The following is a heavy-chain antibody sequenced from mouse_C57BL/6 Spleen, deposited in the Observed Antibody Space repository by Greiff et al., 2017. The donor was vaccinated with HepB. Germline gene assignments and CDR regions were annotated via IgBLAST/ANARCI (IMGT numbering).Heavy chain of an antibody. D-gene: IGHD4-1*01. CDR2: ISGGGGNT. Sequence: EVQLVESGGGLVKPGGSLKLSCAASGFTFSSYTMSWVRQTPEKRLEWVATISGGGGNTYYPDSVKGRFTISRDNAKNTLYLQMSSLRSEDTALYYCAAWDGGDYWGQGTTLTVSS. CDR3: AAWDGGDY. J-gene: IGHJ2*01. V-gene: IGHV5-9*01. CDR1: GFTFSSYT.